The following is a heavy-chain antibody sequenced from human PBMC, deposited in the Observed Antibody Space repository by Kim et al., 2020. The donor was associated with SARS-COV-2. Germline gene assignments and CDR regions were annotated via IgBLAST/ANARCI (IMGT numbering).Heavy chain of an antibody. CDR1: GFTFSSYA. V-gene: IGHV3-23*03. Sequence: GGSLRLSCAASGFTFSSYAMSWVRQAPGKGLEWVSVIYSGGSSTYYADSVKGRFTISRDNSKNTLYLQMNSLRAEDTAVYYCAKVAAGAKRREDYWGQGTLVTVSS. CDR2: IYSGGSST. J-gene: IGHJ4*02. D-gene: IGHD1-1*01. CDR3: AKVAAGAKRREDY.